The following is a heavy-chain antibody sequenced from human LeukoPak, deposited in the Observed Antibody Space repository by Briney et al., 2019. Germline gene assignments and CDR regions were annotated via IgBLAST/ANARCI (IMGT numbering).Heavy chain of an antibody. V-gene: IGHV3-64*01. D-gene: IGHD3-10*01. J-gene: IGHJ4*02. CDR1: GFTFSSYG. CDR2: INSNGGST. CDR3: ARGYYYGSGNYYYDY. Sequence: GGSLRLSCAASGFTFSSYGMHWVRQAPGKGLEYVSAINSNGGSTYYANSVKGRFTISRDNSKNTLYLQMGSLRAEDMAVYYCARGYYYGSGNYYYDYWGQGTLVTVSS.